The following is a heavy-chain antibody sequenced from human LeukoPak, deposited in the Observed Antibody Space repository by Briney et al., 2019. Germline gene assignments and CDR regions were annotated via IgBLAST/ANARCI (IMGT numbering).Heavy chain of an antibody. J-gene: IGHJ4*02. Sequence: GGSLRLSCAASGFTFSSYAMSWVRQAPGKGLEWVSTISGSGGSTYYADPVKGRFTISRDNSKNTLYLQMSSLRVEDTAVYYCAKEISGYSSRWARFDYWGQGTLVTVSS. V-gene: IGHV3-23*01. CDR2: ISGSGGST. CDR1: GFTFSSYA. CDR3: AKEISGYSSRWARFDY. D-gene: IGHD6-19*01.